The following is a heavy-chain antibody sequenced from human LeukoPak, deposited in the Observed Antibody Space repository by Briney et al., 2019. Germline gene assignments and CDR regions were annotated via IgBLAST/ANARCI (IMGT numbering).Heavy chain of an antibody. J-gene: IGHJ4*02. CDR1: GGSISSGGYY. CDR2: IYYSGST. D-gene: IGHD4-17*01. Sequence: SQTLSLTCTVSGGSISSGGYYWSWIRQHPGKGLEWIGYIYYSGSTYYNPSLKSRVTISVDTSKNQFSLKLSSVTAADTAVYYCARGDPPTGRFDYWGQGTLVTVSS. CDR3: ARGDPPTGRFDY. V-gene: IGHV4-31*03.